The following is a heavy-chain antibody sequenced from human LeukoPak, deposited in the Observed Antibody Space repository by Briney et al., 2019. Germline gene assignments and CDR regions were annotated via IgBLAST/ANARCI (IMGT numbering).Heavy chain of an antibody. CDR2: ISYDGSNK. J-gene: IGHJ4*02. CDR3: ARDSGITMIVVVTEFDY. V-gene: IGHV3-30*03. Sequence: PGRSLRLSCAASGFTFSSYGMHWVRQAPGKGLEWVAVISYDGSNKYYADSVKGRFTISRDNSKNTLYLQMNSLRAEDTAVYYCARDSGITMIVVVTEFDYWGQGTLVTVSS. D-gene: IGHD3-22*01. CDR1: GFTFSSYG.